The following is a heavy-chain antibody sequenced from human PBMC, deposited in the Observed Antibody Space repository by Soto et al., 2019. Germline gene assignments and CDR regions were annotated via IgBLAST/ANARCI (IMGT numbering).Heavy chain of an antibody. D-gene: IGHD4-17*01. CDR2: INHSGST. V-gene: IGHV4-34*01. J-gene: IGHJ4*02. CDR1: GDSFNGYY. CDR3: VACDYGDYPRY. Sequence: QVRVQQWGAGLLKPSETLSLTCTVYGDSFNGYYWSWIRQPPGKGLEWIGEINHSGSTNYNPSLKSRVTFSVATSKNQFSLRLRSVTAADTAVYYRVACDYGDYPRYWGQGTLLTVSS.